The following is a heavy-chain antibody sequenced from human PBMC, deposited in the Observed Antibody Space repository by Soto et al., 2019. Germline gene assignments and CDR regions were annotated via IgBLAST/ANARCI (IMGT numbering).Heavy chain of an antibody. CDR2: ISGSGDST. D-gene: IGHD2-21*02. Sequence: EVQLLESGGGLVQPGGSLRLSCAASGFMFSGYVMSWVRQAPGKGLEWISIISGSGDSTYYADSVKGRFTISRDNSNNTLYLQMHSLSADDTAVYYCAKNGCGGDCYSSVAGNWFDPWGQGTLVTVSS. J-gene: IGHJ5*02. CDR3: AKNGCGGDCYSSVAGNWFDP. CDR1: GFMFSGYV. V-gene: IGHV3-23*01.